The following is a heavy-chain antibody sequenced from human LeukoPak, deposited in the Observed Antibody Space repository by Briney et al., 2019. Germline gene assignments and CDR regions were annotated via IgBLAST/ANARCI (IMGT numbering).Heavy chain of an antibody. CDR2: IYHSGST. Sequence: SETLSLTCTVSGGSISSGGYYWSWIRQPPGKGLEWIGYIYHSGSTYYNPSLKSRVTISVDRSKNQFSLKLSSVTAADTAVYYCARYRSYGYYFDYWGQGTLVTVSS. CDR1: GGSISSGGYY. D-gene: IGHD1-26*01. CDR3: ARYRSYGYYFDY. J-gene: IGHJ4*02. V-gene: IGHV4-30-2*01.